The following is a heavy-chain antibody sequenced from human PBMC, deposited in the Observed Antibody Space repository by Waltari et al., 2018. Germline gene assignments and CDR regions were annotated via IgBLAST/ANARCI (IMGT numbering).Heavy chain of an antibody. CDR2: INPMLGST. Sequence: QVQLVQSGAEVKKPGASVKVSCKASGYTFTSYYMHWVRQAPGQGLEWMGIINPMLGSTSYAQKFQGRVTVTRDTSTSAVYMGLSTLRSEDTAMYYCARGNYGGHSGFDYWGQGTLVTVSS. CDR1: GYTFTSYY. CDR3: ARGNYGGHSGFDY. V-gene: IGHV1-46*01. J-gene: IGHJ4*02. D-gene: IGHD4-17*01.